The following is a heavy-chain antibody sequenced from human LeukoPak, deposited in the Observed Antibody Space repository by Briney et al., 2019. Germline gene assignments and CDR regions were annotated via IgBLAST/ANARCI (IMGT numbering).Heavy chain of an antibody. Sequence: GASVKVSCKASGGTFSSYAISWVRQAPGQGLEWMGRIIPILGIANYAQKFQGRVTMTTDTSTSTAYMELRSLRSDDTAVYYCAREGDSSGYYPNWFDPWGQGTLVTVSS. V-gene: IGHV1-69*04. J-gene: IGHJ5*02. CDR1: GGTFSSYA. D-gene: IGHD3-22*01. CDR2: IIPILGIA. CDR3: AREGDSSGYYPNWFDP.